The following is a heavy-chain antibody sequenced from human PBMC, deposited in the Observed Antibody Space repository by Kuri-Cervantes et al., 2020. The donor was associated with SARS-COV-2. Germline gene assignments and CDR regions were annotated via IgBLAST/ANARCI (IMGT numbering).Heavy chain of an antibody. J-gene: IGHJ3*02. V-gene: IGHV3-23*01. D-gene: IGHD3-22*01. Sequence: GESLKISCAASGFTFSSYAMSWVRQAPGKGLEWVSAISGSGDSTYYADSVKGRFTISRDNSKNTLYLQMNSLRAEDTAVYYCAKHLPYTMIAVGAFDIWGQGTMVTVSS. CDR2: ISGSGDST. CDR1: GFTFSSYA. CDR3: AKHLPYTMIAVGAFDI.